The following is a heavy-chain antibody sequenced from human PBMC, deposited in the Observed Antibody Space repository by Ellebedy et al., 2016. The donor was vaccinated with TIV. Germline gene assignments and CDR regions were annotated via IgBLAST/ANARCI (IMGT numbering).Heavy chain of an antibody. V-gene: IGHV4-39*01. CDR1: GGSLSSNPYY. CDR3: ARVRSSYSFDY. J-gene: IGHJ4*02. D-gene: IGHD3-16*02. CDR2: IYYGGNA. Sequence: SETLSLTCTVSGGSLSSNPYYWGWIRQPPGKGLEGIGTIYYGGNAYYNPSLKSRVTISVDTSKNQFSLKLASVTAADTAVYYCARVRSSYSFDYWGQGTRVSVSS.